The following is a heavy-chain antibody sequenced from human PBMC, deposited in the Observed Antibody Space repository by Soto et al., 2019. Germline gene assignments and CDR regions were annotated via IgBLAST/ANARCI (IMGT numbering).Heavy chain of an antibody. J-gene: IGHJ6*02. CDR2: VSYSGST. V-gene: IGHV4-59*01. CDR1: GGSINSYY. Sequence: SETLSLTCTVSGGSINSYYWTWIRQPPRKGLEWIGYVSYSGSTKYNPSLKSRVSISVDTSKNQFSLKLSSVTAADTAVYYCARGEGAADYGMDVWGQGITVTVSS. D-gene: IGHD1-26*01. CDR3: ARGEGAADYGMDV.